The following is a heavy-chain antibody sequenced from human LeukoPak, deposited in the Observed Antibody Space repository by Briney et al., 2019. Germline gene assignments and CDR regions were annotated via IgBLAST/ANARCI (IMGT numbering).Heavy chain of an antibody. CDR1: GLTFSSSW. J-gene: IGHJ4*02. V-gene: IGHV3-48*04. CDR2: ISSSGSTI. CDR3: ARDHLFDY. Sequence: GGSLRLSCAVSGLTFSSSWMDWVRQAPGKGLEWVSYISSSGSTIYYADSVKGRFTISRDNAKNSLYLQMNSLRAEDTAVYYCARDHLFDYWGQGTLVTVSS.